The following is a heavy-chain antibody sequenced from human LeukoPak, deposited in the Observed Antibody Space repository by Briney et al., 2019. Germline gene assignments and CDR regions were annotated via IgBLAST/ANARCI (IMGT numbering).Heavy chain of an antibody. D-gene: IGHD2-8*01. CDR2: INPSGGST. V-gene: IGHV1-46*01. CDR3: AREGADIVLMVYAIHSNWFDP. Sequence: ASVKVSCKASGYTFTSYYMHWVRQATGQGLEWMGIINPSGGSTSYAQKFQGRVTMTRDTSTSTVYMELSSLRSEDTAVYYCAREGADIVLMVYAIHSNWFDPWGQGTLVTVSS. CDR1: GYTFTSYY. J-gene: IGHJ5*02.